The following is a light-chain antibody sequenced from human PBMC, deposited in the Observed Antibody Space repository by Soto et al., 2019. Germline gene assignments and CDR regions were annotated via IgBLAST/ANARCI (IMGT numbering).Light chain of an antibody. Sequence: EIVLTQSPGTLSLSPGERATLSCRASQSVSANYLAWYQQKPGQAPRFLIYGASNRATGIPDRFSGSGSGTDFTLTISRLEPEDFSVYYCQQYGSSPPTFGQGTKVEIK. J-gene: IGKJ1*01. CDR3: QQYGSSPPT. V-gene: IGKV3-20*01. CDR2: GAS. CDR1: QSVSANY.